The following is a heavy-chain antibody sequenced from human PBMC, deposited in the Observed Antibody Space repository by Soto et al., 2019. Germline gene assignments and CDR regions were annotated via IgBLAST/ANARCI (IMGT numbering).Heavy chain of an antibody. CDR3: AINTAMVRKIDY. Sequence: GGSLRLSCAASGFTVSSNYMSWVRQAPGKGLEWVSVIYSGGSTYYADSVKGRFTISRDNSKNTLYLQMNSLRAEDTAVYYCAINTAMVRKIDYWGQGTLVTVSS. V-gene: IGHV3-66*01. CDR1: GFTVSSNY. D-gene: IGHD5-18*01. CDR2: IYSGGST. J-gene: IGHJ4*02.